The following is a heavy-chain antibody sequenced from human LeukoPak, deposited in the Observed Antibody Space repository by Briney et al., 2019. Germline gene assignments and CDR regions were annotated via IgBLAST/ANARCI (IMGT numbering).Heavy chain of an antibody. CDR2: ISAYNGNT. D-gene: IGHD3-10*01. CDR1: GYTFTSYG. Sequence: ASVNVSCKASGYTFTSYGISWVRQAPGQGLEWMGRISAYNGNTNYAQKLQGRVTMTTDTSTSTAYMELRSLRSDDTAVYYCARDQGRGYYDAFDIWGQGTMVTVSS. J-gene: IGHJ3*02. CDR3: ARDQGRGYYDAFDI. V-gene: IGHV1-18*01.